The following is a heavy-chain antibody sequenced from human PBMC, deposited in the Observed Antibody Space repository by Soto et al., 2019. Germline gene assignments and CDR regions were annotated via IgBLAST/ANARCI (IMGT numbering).Heavy chain of an antibody. V-gene: IGHV1-46*01. J-gene: IGHJ6*02. CDR1: GYTFTSYY. CDR2: INPSGGST. CDR3: ARGAELPPLWFGELSHPGGMDV. Sequence: QVQLVQSGAEVKKPGASVKVSCKASGYTFTSYYMHWVRQAPGQGLEWMGIINPSGGSTSYEQKFKGRVTMTRDTSTSTVYMELSSLRSEDTAVYYCARGAELPPLWFGELSHPGGMDVWGQGTTVTVSS. D-gene: IGHD3-10*01.